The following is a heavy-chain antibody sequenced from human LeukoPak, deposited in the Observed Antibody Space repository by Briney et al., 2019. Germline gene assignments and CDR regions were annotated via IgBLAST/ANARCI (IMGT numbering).Heavy chain of an antibody. CDR1: GGSFSGYY. V-gene: IGHV4-34*01. D-gene: IGHD5-24*01. CDR2: INHSGST. Sequence: SETLSLTCAVYGGSFSGYYWSWIRQPPGKGLEWIGEINHSGSTNYNPSLKSRVTISVDTSKNQFSLKLSSVTAADTAVYYCARGTRWLQLPFFDYWGQGTLVTVSS. J-gene: IGHJ4*02. CDR3: ARGTRWLQLPFFDY.